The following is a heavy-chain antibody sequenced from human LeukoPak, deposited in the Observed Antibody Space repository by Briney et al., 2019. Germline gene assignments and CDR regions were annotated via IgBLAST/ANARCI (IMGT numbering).Heavy chain of an antibody. CDR3: AKITTYYYDNSGYTGYFDL. CDR1: GFTFSSYS. J-gene: IGHJ2*01. V-gene: IGHV3-21*04. Sequence: GGSLRLSCAVSGFTFSSYSMNWVRQAPGKGLEWVSSISSSSSDYIYYADSVKGRFTISRDDAKNSLYLQMNSLRAEDTALYYCAKITTYYYDNSGYTGYFDLWGRGTLVTVSS. D-gene: IGHD3-22*01. CDR2: ISSSSSDYI.